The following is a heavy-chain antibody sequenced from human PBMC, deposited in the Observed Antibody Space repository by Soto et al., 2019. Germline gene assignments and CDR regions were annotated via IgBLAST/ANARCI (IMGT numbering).Heavy chain of an antibody. D-gene: IGHD6-19*01. CDR2: IFQSGST. J-gene: IGHJ5*02. Sequence: QVQLQESGPGLVEPSGTLSLTCGVSGGTIRSPDWWTWVRKPPGKGLEWIGEIFQSGSTNYTPSLESRVTISVDKSKNQFSLTLTSVTAADTAVYFCARGRGRYSSGSSWFDPWGQGILVTVSS. CDR1: GGTIRSPDW. CDR3: ARGRGRYSSGSSWFDP. V-gene: IGHV4-4*02.